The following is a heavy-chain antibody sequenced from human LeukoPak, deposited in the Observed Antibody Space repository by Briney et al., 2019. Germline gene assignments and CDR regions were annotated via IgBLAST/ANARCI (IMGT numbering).Heavy chain of an antibody. CDR2: IKRDGTDK. CDR1: GFTFNNYW. J-gene: IGHJ4*02. Sequence: GGSLRLSCAASGFTFNNYWMSWVRQAPGKGLEWLANIKRDGTDKYYVGSVEGRFTISRDNAKNSLFLQMSSLRAEDTAIYYCTRALYNTGWYPDYFDSWGQGALVTVSS. CDR3: TRALYNTGWYPDYFDS. V-gene: IGHV3-7*01. D-gene: IGHD6-19*01.